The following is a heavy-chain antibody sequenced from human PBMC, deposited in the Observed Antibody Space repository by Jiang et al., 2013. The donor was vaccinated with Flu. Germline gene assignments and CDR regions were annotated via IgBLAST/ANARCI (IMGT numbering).Heavy chain of an antibody. CDR1: GGSISSDNYY. J-gene: IGHJ6*02. Sequence: GLVKPSETLSLTCTVSGGSISSDNYYWSWIRQPPGKGLEWLGYLSDSGSTTYNPSLKSRVAISVDTSKNHFSLRFSSVTAADTAVYYCARVPITLFRGVTRGNGMDVWGQGTTVIVSS. CDR3: ARVPITLFRGVTRGNGMDV. V-gene: IGHV4-61*03. D-gene: IGHD3-10*01. CDR2: LSDSGST.